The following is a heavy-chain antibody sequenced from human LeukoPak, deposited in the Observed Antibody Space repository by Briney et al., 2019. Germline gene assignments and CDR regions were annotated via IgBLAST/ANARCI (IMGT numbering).Heavy chain of an antibody. Sequence: SETLSLTCTVSGGSISSYYWSWIRQPPGKGLEWIGYIYYSGSTNYNPSLKSRVTISVDTSKNQFSLKLSSVTAADTAVCYCARDNWNDRAFEDAFDIWGQGTMVTVSS. CDR1: GGSISSYY. D-gene: IGHD1-20*01. J-gene: IGHJ3*02. V-gene: IGHV4-59*01. CDR2: IYYSGST. CDR3: ARDNWNDRAFEDAFDI.